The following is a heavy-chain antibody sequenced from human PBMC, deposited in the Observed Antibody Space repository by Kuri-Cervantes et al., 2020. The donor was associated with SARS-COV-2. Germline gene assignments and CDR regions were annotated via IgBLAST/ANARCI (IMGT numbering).Heavy chain of an antibody. CDR3: ARDVGPYSSSWYAFDI. V-gene: IGHV4-34*01. Sequence: SQTLSLTCAVYGGSFSGYYWSWIRQPPGKGLEWIGEINHSGSTNYNPSLKSRVTISVDTSKNQFSLKLSSVTAADTAVYYCARDVGPYSSSWYAFDIWGQGTMVTVSS. J-gene: IGHJ3*02. CDR2: INHSGST. CDR1: GGSFSGYY. D-gene: IGHD6-13*01.